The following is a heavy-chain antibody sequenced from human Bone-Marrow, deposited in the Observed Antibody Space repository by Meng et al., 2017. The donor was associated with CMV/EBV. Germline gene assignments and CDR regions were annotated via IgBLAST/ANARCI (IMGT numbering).Heavy chain of an antibody. J-gene: IGHJ6*02. D-gene: IGHD2-2*01. Sequence: SETLSLTCTVSGGSISSSCYYWGWIRQHPGKGLEGIGSIYYTGSTYYNPSLKSRVPISVDTSKNQFSLKLNSVTAADTAVYYCAREDYSSTSCYAYYYYGMDVWGQGTTVTVSS. V-gene: IGHV4-39*02. CDR3: AREDYSSTSCYAYYYYGMDV. CDR1: GGSISSSCYY. CDR2: IYYTGST.